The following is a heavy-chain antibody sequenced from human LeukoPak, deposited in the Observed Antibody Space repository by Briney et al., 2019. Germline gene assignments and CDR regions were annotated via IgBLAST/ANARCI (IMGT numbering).Heavy chain of an antibody. CDR1: GFTFSDYA. Sequence: PGRSLRLSCAASGFTFSDYAMSWARQAPGKGLEWLSAITGSGRSTYYADSVKGRFTISRDSSKNTLYLQMNSLRVEDTAVYYCAKDLIFAPQPSDYWGQGTLVTVSS. CDR2: ITGSGRST. J-gene: IGHJ4*02. D-gene: IGHD3-3*01. CDR3: AKDLIFAPQPSDY. V-gene: IGHV3-23*01.